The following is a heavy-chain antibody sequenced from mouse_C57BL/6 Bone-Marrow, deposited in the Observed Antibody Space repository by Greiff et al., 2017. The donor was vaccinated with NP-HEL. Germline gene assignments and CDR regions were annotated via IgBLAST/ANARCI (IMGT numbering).Heavy chain of an antibody. CDR1: GYTFTDYY. Sequence: EVQLQQSGPVLVKPGASVKMSCKASGYTFTDYYMNWVKQSHGKSLEWIGVINPYNGGTSYNQKFKGKATLTVDKSSSTAYMELNSLTSEDSAVYYCAREGETHAYFDYWGQGTTLTVSS. CDR3: AREGETHAYFDY. CDR2: INPYNGGT. V-gene: IGHV1-19*01. J-gene: IGHJ2*01.